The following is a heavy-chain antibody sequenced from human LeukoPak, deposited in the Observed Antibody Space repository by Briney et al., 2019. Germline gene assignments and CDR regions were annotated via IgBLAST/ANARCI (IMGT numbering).Heavy chain of an antibody. V-gene: IGHV1-18*01. Sequence: GASVKVSCKASGYTFTSYGISWVRQAPGQGLEWMGWISAYNGNTNYAQKLQGRVTMTTDTSTSTAYMELRSLRPDDTAVYYCARDPGDYYDSSGYYTIDYWGQGTLVTVSS. CDR1: GYTFTSYG. CDR3: ARDPGDYYDSSGYYTIDY. CDR2: ISAYNGNT. J-gene: IGHJ4*02. D-gene: IGHD3-22*01.